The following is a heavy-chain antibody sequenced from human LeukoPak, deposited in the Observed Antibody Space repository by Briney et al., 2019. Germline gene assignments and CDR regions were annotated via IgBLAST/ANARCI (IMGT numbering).Heavy chain of an antibody. CDR2: IYTSGST. V-gene: IGHV4-61*02. D-gene: IGHD2-2*01. CDR3: ARDSLLPSAMGYYYMDV. Sequence: SQTLSLTCTVSGGSISSGSYYWSWIRQPAGKGLEWIGRIYTSGSTNHNPSLKSRVTISVDTSKNQFSLKLSSVTAADTALHYCARDSLLPSAMGYYYMDVWGKGTTVTVSS. CDR1: GGSISSGSYY. J-gene: IGHJ6*03.